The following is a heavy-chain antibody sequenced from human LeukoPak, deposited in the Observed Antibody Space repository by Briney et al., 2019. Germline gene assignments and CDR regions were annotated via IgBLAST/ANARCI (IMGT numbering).Heavy chain of an antibody. D-gene: IGHD3-3*01. CDR3: ARDEAIFGAGYYYGMDV. J-gene: IGHJ6*02. CDR2: INYSGST. Sequence: SETLSLTCTVSGGSLSGFYWSWIRQHPGKGLEWIGYINYSGSTYYNPSLKSRVTISVDTSQNQFSLKLSSVTAADTAVYYCARDEAIFGAGYYYGMDVWGQGITVTVSS. CDR1: GGSLSGFY. V-gene: IGHV4-31*03.